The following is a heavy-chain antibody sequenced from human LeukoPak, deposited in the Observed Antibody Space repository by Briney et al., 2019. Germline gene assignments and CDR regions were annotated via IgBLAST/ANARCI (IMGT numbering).Heavy chain of an antibody. Sequence: SETLSLTCTVSGGSISSYYWSWIRQSPGKGLECIGYIHYTGSTNYNPSLKSRVTISVETSKNQFSLKLKSVTAADTAVYCAREDYVGLPQDWGQGILVTVSS. D-gene: IGHD3-10*02. CDR3: AREDYVGLPQD. CDR1: GGSISSYY. V-gene: IGHV4-59*01. J-gene: IGHJ4*02. CDR2: IHYTGST.